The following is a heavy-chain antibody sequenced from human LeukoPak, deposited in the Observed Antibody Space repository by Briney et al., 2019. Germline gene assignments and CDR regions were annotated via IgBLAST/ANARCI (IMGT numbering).Heavy chain of an antibody. CDR1: GFTFSSYS. CDR3: ARRAGAYSHPYDY. J-gene: IGHJ4*02. CDR2: ISSSSSYI. D-gene: IGHD4/OR15-4a*01. V-gene: IGHV3-21*04. Sequence: GGSLRLSCAASGFTFSSYSMNWVRQAPGKGLEWVSSISSSSSYIYYADSVKGRFTISRDNSKNTLFLQMNILRAEDTAVYYCARRAGAYSHPYDYWGQGTLVTVSS.